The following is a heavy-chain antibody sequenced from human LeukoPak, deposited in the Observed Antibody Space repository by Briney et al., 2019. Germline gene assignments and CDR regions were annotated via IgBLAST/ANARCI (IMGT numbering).Heavy chain of an antibody. D-gene: IGHD6-13*01. CDR1: GYSFTSYW. Sequence: GESLKISCKGSGYSFTSYWIGWVRQMPGKGLEWMGIIYPGDSDTRYSPSLQGQVTISADKSISTAYLQWSSLKASDTAMYYRARRGPGVQPDFDYWGQGTLVTVSS. CDR3: ARRGPGVQPDFDY. CDR2: IYPGDSDT. J-gene: IGHJ4*02. V-gene: IGHV5-51*01.